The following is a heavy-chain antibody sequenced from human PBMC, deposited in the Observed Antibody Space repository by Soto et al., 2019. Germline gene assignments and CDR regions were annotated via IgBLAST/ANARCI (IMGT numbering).Heavy chain of an antibody. D-gene: IGHD2-15*01. CDR1: GFTFSNAW. V-gene: IGHV3-15*01. CDR2: IKSKTDGGTT. J-gene: IGHJ4*02. CDR3: TTEDIVVVVAANFDY. Sequence: GGSLRLSCAASGFTFSNAWMSWVRQAPGKGLEWVGRIKSKTDGGTTDYAAPVKGRFTISRDDSRNTLYLQMNSLKTEDTAVYYCTTEDIVVVVAANFDYWGQGTLVTVSS.